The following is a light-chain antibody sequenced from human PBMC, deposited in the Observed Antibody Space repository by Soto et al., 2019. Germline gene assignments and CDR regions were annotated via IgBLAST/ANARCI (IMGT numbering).Light chain of an antibody. CDR3: QQFAGS. CDR2: GAS. V-gene: IGKV3-20*01. Sequence: IVWTQSPATLSVSAGERAALPCRASQSVSSYLAWSQQKPGQATRVLVYGASTRATGIPERLSCGRSRTDFTLIISRLEPEDLAVYYCQQFAGSFGHGTRLEI. CDR1: QSVSSY. J-gene: IGKJ5*01.